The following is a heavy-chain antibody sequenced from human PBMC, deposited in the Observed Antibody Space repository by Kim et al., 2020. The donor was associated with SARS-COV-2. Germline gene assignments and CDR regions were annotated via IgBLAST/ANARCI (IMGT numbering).Heavy chain of an antibody. J-gene: IGHJ6*02. D-gene: IGHD3-10*01. Sequence: SVKVSCKASGGTFSSYAISWVRQAPGQGLEWMGGIIPIFGTANYAQKFQGRVTITADESTSTAYMELSSLRSEDTAVYYCASVYYYGSGSPDTYYYYGMDVWGQGTTVTVSS. V-gene: IGHV1-69*13. CDR2: IIPIFGTA. CDR3: ASVYYYGSGSPDTYYYYGMDV. CDR1: GGTFSSYA.